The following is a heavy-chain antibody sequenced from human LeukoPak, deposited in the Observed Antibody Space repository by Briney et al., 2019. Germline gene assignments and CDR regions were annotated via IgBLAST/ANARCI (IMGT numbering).Heavy chain of an antibody. Sequence: GASVKVSCKASGYTFTSYDINWVRQATGQGLEWMGWMNPNSGNTGYAQKFQGRVTMTRNTSISTAYMELSSLRSEDTAVYYCARSYCSSTSCFGHYYMDVWGKGTTVTVSS. CDR2: MNPNSGNT. CDR1: GYTFTSYD. D-gene: IGHD2-2*01. CDR3: ARSYCSSTSCFGHYYMDV. V-gene: IGHV1-8*01. J-gene: IGHJ6*03.